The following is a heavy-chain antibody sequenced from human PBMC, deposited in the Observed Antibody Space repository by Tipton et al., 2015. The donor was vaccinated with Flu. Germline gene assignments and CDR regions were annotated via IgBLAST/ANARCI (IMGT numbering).Heavy chain of an antibody. D-gene: IGHD2-2*01. J-gene: IGHJ4*02. CDR3: ARGRGYCVTTTCLLPFDF. V-gene: IGHV3-53*01. CDR2: IYSGGST. CDR1: GFTVSSNY. Sequence: GSLRLSCVVSGFTVSSNYMTWVRQAPGKGLEWVSVIYSGGSTKYADSVNGRFTISRDNSKNTLYLQLNSLRAEDTAVYYCARGRGYCVTTTCLLPFDFWGQGTLVTVSS.